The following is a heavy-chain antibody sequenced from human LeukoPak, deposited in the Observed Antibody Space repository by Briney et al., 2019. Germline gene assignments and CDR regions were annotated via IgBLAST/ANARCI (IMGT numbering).Heavy chain of an antibody. CDR2: IYDGGNT. CDR1: GGSFSRYY. CDR3: ARDWAE. V-gene: IGHV4-34*01. Sequence: SETLSLTCAVYGGSFSRYYWGWIRQPPGKGLEWIGSIYDGGNTYYNPSLKSRVTISVDTSKKQFSLKLNSVTAADTAVYYCARDWAEWGQGTLVTVSS. J-gene: IGHJ4*02. D-gene: IGHD7-27*01.